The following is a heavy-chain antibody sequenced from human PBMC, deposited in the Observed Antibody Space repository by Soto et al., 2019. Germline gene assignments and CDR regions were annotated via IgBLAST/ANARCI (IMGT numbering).Heavy chain of an antibody. CDR3: ARGVFWDNWFDP. D-gene: IGHD3-9*01. J-gene: IGHJ5*02. Sequence: SEILSLTCTVSGGSISSYYWSWIRQPPGKGLEWIGYIYYSGSTNYNPSLKSRVTISVDTSKNQFSLKLSSVTAADTAVYYCARGVFWDNWFDPWGHGTLVTV. CDR2: IYYSGST. V-gene: IGHV4-59*01. CDR1: GGSISSYY.